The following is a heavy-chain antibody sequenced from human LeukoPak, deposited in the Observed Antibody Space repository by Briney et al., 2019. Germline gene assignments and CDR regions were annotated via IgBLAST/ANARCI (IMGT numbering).Heavy chain of an antibody. CDR1: GGSISSYY. CDR2: IYYSGST. CDR3: ARRGILTSYYFFDY. V-gene: IGHV4-59*08. Sequence: PSETLSLTCTVSGGSISSYYWSWIRQPPGKGLEWIGYIYYSGSTNYNPSLKSRVTISVDTSKNQFSLKLSSVTAADTAVYYCARRGILTSYYFFDYWGQGTLVTVSS. J-gene: IGHJ4*02. D-gene: IGHD3-9*01.